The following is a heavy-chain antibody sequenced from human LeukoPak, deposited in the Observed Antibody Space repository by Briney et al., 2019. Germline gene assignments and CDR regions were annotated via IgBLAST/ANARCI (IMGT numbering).Heavy chain of an antibody. Sequence: GGSLRLSCAASGFTFNSHWMHWVRQGPGKGLVWVSRINSDGRSTSYADSVKGRFTFSRDNPKNTLYLQMNSLRAEDTAVYYCAKSSYYDTSGFYREYYFDYWGQEALVTVSS. CDR1: GFTFNSHW. CDR3: AKSSYYDTSGFYREYYFDY. D-gene: IGHD3-22*01. V-gene: IGHV3-74*01. J-gene: IGHJ4*02. CDR2: INSDGRST.